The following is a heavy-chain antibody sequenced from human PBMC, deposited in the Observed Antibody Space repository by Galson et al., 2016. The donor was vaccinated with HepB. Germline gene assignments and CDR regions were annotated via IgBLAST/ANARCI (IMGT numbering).Heavy chain of an antibody. Sequence: CAISGDSVSDSSFAWNWIRQSPSRGLEWLGRTYYSSKWYNDSAVSVQGRITINPDTSKNQFSLHLNSVTPKDTASYYCARGNDIVVVPPAFDSWGQGTLVTVSS. CDR2: TYYSSKWYN. J-gene: IGHJ4*02. D-gene: IGHD2-2*01. CDR1: GDSVSDSSFA. V-gene: IGHV6-1*01. CDR3: ARGNDIVVVPPAFDS.